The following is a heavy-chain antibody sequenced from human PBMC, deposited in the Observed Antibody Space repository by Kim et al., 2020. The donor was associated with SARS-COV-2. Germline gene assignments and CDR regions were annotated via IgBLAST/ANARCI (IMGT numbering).Heavy chain of an antibody. CDR1: GYTFTSYG. CDR3: ARDLSVLRYFDWQSKGFQH. D-gene: IGHD3-9*01. V-gene: IGHV1-18*04. J-gene: IGHJ1*01. Sequence: ASVKVSCKASGYTFTSYGISWVRQAPGQGLEWMGWISAYNGNTNYAQKLQGRVTMTTDTSTSTAYMELRSLRSDDTAVYYCARDLSVLRYFDWQSKGFQHWGQGTLVTVSS. CDR2: ISAYNGNT.